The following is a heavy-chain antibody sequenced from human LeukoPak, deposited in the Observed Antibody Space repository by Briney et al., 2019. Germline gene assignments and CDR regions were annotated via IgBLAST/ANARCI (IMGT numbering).Heavy chain of an antibody. D-gene: IGHD3-10*01. CDR3: ARIGSGSYYNWCVDQDVRVTYYFDY. CDR2: INHSGST. Sequence: SETLSLTCAVYGGSFSGYYWSWIRQPPGKGLEWIGEINHSGSTNYNPSLKSRVTISVDTSKNQFTLKLRSVTAAATAVYYCARIGSGSYYNWCVDQDVRVTYYFDYWGQGTLVTVSS. CDR1: GGSFSGYY. V-gene: IGHV4-34*01. J-gene: IGHJ4*02.